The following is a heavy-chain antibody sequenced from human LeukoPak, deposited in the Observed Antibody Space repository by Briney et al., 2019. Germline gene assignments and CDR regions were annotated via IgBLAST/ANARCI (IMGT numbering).Heavy chain of an antibody. CDR1: GFTFSSYW. D-gene: IGHD5-12*01. Sequence: PGGSLRLSCAASGFTFSSYWMHWVRQAPGKGLVWVSRINSDGSSTSYADSVKGRFTISRDNAKNTLYLQTNSLRAEDTAVYYCAREDWLRFGNWFDPWGQGTLVTVSS. CDR3: AREDWLRFGNWFDP. CDR2: INSDGSST. V-gene: IGHV3-74*01. J-gene: IGHJ5*02.